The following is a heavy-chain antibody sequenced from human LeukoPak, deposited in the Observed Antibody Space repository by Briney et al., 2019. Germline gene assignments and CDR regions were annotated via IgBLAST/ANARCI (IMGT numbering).Heavy chain of an antibody. V-gene: IGHV3-48*03. Sequence: PGGSLRLSCAASGFTFSSYEMNWVRQAPGKGLEWVSYISSSGSTIYYADSVKGRFTISRDNAKNSLYLQMNSLRAEDTAVYYCARLGVLVVVAATKYNWFDPWGQGTLVTVSS. CDR3: ARLGVLVVVAATKYNWFDP. J-gene: IGHJ5*02. CDR2: ISSSGSTI. D-gene: IGHD2-15*01. CDR1: GFTFSSYE.